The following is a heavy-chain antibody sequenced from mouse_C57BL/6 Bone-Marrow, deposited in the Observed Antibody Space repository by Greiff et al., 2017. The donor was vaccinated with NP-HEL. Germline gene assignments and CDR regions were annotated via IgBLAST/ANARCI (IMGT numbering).Heavy chain of an antibody. V-gene: IGHV5-9-1*02. CDR1: GFTFSSYA. D-gene: IGHD2-14*01. CDR2: ISSGGDYT. CDR3: TRDRRGNWYFDV. Sequence: EVKLVESGEGLVKPGGSLKLSCAASGFTFSSYAMSWVRQTPEKRLEWVAYISSGGDYTYYAETVKGRFTISRGNARNTLYMKMRRLKSEDTAMYYCTRDRRGNWYFDVWGTGTTVTVSS. J-gene: IGHJ1*03.